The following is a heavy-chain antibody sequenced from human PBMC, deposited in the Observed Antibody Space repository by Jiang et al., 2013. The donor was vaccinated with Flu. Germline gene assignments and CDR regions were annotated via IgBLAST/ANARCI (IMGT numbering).Heavy chain of an antibody. D-gene: IGHD5/OR15-5a*01. Sequence: GSGLVKPSETLSLTCTVSGGSISSYYWSWIRQPPGKGLEWIGYIYYSGSTNYNPSLKSRVTISVDTSKNQFSLKLSSVTAADTAVYYCARGPGSTLDYWGQGTLVTVSS. CDR2: IYYSGST. J-gene: IGHJ4*02. V-gene: IGHV4-59*01. CDR1: GGSISSYY. CDR3: ARGPGSTLDY.